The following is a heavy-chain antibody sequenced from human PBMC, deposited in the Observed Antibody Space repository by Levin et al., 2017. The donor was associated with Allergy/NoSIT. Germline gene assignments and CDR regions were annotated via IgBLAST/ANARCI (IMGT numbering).Heavy chain of an antibody. V-gene: IGHV3-7*01. CDR3: ARLSSSSWYPFDY. CDR2: IKQDGSEK. J-gene: IGHJ4*02. CDR1: GFTFSTYW. Sequence: PGGSLRLSCAASGFTFSTYWMSWVRQAPGKGLEWVANIKQDGSEKYYVDSVKGRFTISRDNAKNSLYLQMNSLRAEDTAVYYCARLSSSSWYPFDYWGQGTLVTVSS. D-gene: IGHD6-13*01.